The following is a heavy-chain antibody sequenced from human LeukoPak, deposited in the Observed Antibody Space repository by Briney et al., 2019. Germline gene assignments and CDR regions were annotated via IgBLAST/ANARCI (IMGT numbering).Heavy chain of an antibody. V-gene: IGHV1-69*13. D-gene: IGHD3-10*01. CDR2: IIPIFGTA. CDR1: GYTFTGYY. J-gene: IGHJ3*02. Sequence: SVKVSCKASGYTFTGYYMHWVRQAPGQGLEWMGGIIPIFGTANYAQKFQGRVTITADESTSTAYMELSSLRYEDTAVYYCARDRSMVRGVLASEDIWGQGTMVTVSS. CDR3: ARDRSMVRGVLASEDI.